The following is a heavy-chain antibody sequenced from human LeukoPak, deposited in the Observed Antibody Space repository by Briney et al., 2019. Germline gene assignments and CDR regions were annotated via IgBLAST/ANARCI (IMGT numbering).Heavy chain of an antibody. J-gene: IGHJ4*02. V-gene: IGHV4-34*01. CDR3: ARGAEDRLDY. Sequence: SETLSLTCTVSGGSISGYYWSWIRQPPGKGLEWIGEINHSGSTNYNPSLKSRVTISVDTSKNQFSLKLSSVTAADTAVYYCARGAEDRLDYWGQGTLVTVSS. CDR1: GGSISGYY. CDR2: INHSGST.